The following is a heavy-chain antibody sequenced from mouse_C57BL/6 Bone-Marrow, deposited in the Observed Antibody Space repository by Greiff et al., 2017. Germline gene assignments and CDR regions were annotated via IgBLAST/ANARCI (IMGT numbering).Heavy chain of an antibody. CDR1: GFSLSTSGMG. CDR2: IYWDDDK. D-gene: IGHD2-4*01. Sequence: QVTLKESGPGILQSSQTLSLTCSFSGFSLSTSGMGVSWIRQPSGKGLEWLAHIYWDDDKRYNPSLKSRLTISKDTSRNQVFLKVTSVDTADTATYCCARREGVDYDQDYYAMDYWGQGTSVTVSS. CDR3: ARREGVDYDQDYYAMDY. V-gene: IGHV8-12*01. J-gene: IGHJ4*01.